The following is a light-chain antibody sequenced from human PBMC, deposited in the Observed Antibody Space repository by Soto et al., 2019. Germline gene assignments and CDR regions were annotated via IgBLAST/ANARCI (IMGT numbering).Light chain of an antibody. Sequence: DMQMTQSPYSLFSSVGDRVAIICRASQNIYSYLNWYQQKPGTAPKLLIYTASNLQRGVPSKFSGSGSGTDFTLTISSLQPEDFATYYCQHSYSIPFPFGQG. CDR3: QHSYSIPFP. CDR2: TAS. V-gene: IGKV1-39*01. CDR1: QNIYSY. J-gene: IGKJ2*01.